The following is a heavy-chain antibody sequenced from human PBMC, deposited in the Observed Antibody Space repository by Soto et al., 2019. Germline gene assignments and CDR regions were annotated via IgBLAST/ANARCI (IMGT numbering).Heavy chain of an antibody. D-gene: IGHD1-26*01. CDR1: GCTFINFG. V-gene: IGHV1-18*04. CDR2: ITPYNGNA. CDR3: ARARMFSGAHHDY. J-gene: IGHJ4*02. Sequence: ASVKVSCKASGCTFINFGINWVRQAPGQGLEWMGWITPYNGNANYPQKHQDRLTITTDTSTNTAYLELRSLRSDDTAVYFCARARMFSGAHHDYWGQGTRVTVSS.